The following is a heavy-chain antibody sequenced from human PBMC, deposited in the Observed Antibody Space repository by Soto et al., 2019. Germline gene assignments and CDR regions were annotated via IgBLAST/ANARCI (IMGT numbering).Heavy chain of an antibody. J-gene: IGHJ4*02. CDR2: INHSGST. V-gene: IGHV4-34*01. Sequence: PSETLSLTCDVYGGSFSGYYWSWIRQSPGKGLEWIGEINHSGSTNYNPSLKSRVTISVDTSKNQFSLKLSSVTAADTAVYYCASRLYYYGSGSIQPVGYWGQGTLVTVSS. D-gene: IGHD3-10*01. CDR3: ASRLYYYGSGSIQPVGY. CDR1: GGSFSGYY.